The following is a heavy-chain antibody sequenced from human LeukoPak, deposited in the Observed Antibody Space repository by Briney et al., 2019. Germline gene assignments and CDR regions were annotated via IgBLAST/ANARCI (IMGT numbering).Heavy chain of an antibody. V-gene: IGHV4-34*01. CDR3: ARALLRWYSYYFDY. CDR2: INHSGGT. CDR1: GGSFSGYY. J-gene: IGHJ4*02. D-gene: IGHD4-17*01. Sequence: ASETLSLTCAVYGGSFSGYYWSWIRQPPGKGLEWIGEINHSGGTNYNPSLKSRVTISVDTSKNQFSLKLSSVTAADTAVYYCARALLRWYSYYFDYWGQGTLVTVSS.